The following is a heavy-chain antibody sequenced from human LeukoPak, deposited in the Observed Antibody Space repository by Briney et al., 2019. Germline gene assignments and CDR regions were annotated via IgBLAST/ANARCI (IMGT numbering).Heavy chain of an antibody. J-gene: IGHJ5*02. CDR1: GFTFSSYA. Sequence: GGSLRLSCAASGFTFSSYAMHWVRQAPGKGLEWVAVISYDGSNKYYADSVKGRFTISRDNSKNTLYLQMNSLRAEDTAVYYCAKDSRNTWYVWFDPWGQGTLVTVSS. CDR3: AKDSRNTWYVWFDP. V-gene: IGHV3-30-3*01. CDR2: ISYDGSNK. D-gene: IGHD6-13*01.